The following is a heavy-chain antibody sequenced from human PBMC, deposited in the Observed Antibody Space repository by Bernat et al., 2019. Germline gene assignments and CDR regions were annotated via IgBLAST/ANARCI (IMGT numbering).Heavy chain of an antibody. V-gene: IGHV1-69*02. Sequence: QVQLVQSGAEVKKPGSSVKVSCKASGGTFSSYTISWVRQAPGQGLEWMGRIIPILGIANYAQKFQGRVTITADKSTSTAYMERSSLRSEDTAVYYCASNYYGSRRNGMDVWGQGTTVTVSS. D-gene: IGHD3-10*01. CDR1: GGTFSSYT. J-gene: IGHJ6*02. CDR2: IIPILGIA. CDR3: ASNYYGSRRNGMDV.